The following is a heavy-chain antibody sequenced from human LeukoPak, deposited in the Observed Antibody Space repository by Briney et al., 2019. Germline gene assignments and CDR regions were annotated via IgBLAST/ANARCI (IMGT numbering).Heavy chain of an antibody. CDR3: VLGRWEPTGSY. Sequence: PSETLSLTCAVYGGSFSGYYRSWIRQSPGKGLEWIGEISHNGKSNYNPSLKSRVTISVDTSRNRFSLRLTSVTAADTGVYYCVLGRWEPTGSYWGQGTLVTTSS. CDR1: GGSFSGYY. CDR2: ISHNGKS. V-gene: IGHV4-34*01. D-gene: IGHD1-26*01. J-gene: IGHJ4*02.